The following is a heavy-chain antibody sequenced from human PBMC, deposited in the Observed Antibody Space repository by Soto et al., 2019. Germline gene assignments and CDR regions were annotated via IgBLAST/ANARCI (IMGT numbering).Heavy chain of an antibody. J-gene: IGHJ4*02. D-gene: IGHD5-12*01. CDR3: AKRGTAASPYLSSGYDQFDC. CDR1: GFTFSTYA. Sequence: GGSLRLSCAASGFTFSTYAMSWVRQAPGKGLEWVSGISGSGGTTYYADSVKGRFTISRDNSKNTLYLQMNSLRVEDTALYYCAKRGTAASPYLSSGYDQFDCWGQGTLVTVSS. V-gene: IGHV3-23*01. CDR2: ISGSGGTT.